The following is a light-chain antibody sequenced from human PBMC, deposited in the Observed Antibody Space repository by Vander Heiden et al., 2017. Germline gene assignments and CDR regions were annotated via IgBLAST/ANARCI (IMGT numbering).Light chain of an antibody. V-gene: IGKV3-15*01. CDR3: QQYNEWPPLYN. Sequence: EVVMTQSAATLSVSPGERCTLSCWASQSLHTNIAWYQQRPGQTPRILICAASARANGVPDRFSGSGYGTDFTLNISSLQSEDVAVYYCQQYNEWPPLYNFGQGTKLEIK. CDR1: QSLHTN. CDR2: AAS. J-gene: IGKJ2*01.